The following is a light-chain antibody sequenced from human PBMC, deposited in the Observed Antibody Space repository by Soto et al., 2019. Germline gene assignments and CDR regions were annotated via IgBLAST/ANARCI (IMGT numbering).Light chain of an antibody. Sequence: IPMTQSPSTLSASVGDRVTISCRASQIIGSRLAWYQQRLGKPPIILIYNASSLDTGAPSRFSGTGFGTEFSLTITNLQPEDFASYFCQQYDTSLTFGQGTRVDVK. CDR2: NAS. CDR1: QIIGSR. V-gene: IGKV1-5*01. CDR3: QQYDTSLT. J-gene: IGKJ1*01.